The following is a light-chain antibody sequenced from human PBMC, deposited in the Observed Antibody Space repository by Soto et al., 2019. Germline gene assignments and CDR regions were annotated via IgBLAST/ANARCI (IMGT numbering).Light chain of an antibody. CDR3: QPYNHWPPWT. V-gene: IGKV3-15*01. CDR2: GAS. Sequence: EIVMTQSPATLSVSPGERATLSCRASQSVSSNLALYQQIPGQAPRRLIYGASTRATGIPARFSGSGSGTEFTLTISSLQCEDFAVYYCQPYNHWPPWTCGQGPKVEIK. CDR1: QSVSSN. J-gene: IGKJ1*01.